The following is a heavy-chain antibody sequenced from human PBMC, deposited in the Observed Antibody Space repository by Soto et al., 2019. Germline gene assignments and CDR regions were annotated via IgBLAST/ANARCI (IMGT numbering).Heavy chain of an antibody. Sequence: GGSLRLSCAASGFTVSSNYMSWVRQAPGKGLEWVSVIYSGGSTYYADSVKGRFTISRDNSKNTLYLQMNSLRAEDTAVYYCARVIEGQLVPLGTYYYYYMDVWGKGTTVTVSS. CDR1: GFTVSSNY. CDR2: IYSGGST. J-gene: IGHJ6*03. CDR3: ARVIEGQLVPLGTYYYYYMDV. V-gene: IGHV3-66*01. D-gene: IGHD6-6*01.